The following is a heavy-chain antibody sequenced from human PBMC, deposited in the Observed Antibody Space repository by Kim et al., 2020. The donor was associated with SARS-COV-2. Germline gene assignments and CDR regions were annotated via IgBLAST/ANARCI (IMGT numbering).Heavy chain of an antibody. D-gene: IGHD6-25*01. J-gene: IGHJ6*02. Sequence: ASVKVSCKASGGTFNTYAVTWVRQAPGQGPEWMGGIIPLFGTARYAEKFQGRVTITADESTSTAYMELSSLRSEDTAVYYCAREHKGGNLYGLDVWGQGTTVTVSS. CDR3: AREHKGGNLYGLDV. CDR2: IIPLFGTA. CDR1: GGTFNTYA. V-gene: IGHV1-69*13.